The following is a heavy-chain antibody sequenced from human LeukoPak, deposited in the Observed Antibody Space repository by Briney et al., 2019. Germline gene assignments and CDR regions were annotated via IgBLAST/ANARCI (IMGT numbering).Heavy chain of an antibody. CDR3: AKDGGITLYSXGWYSXXXYDY. V-gene: IGHV3-23*01. J-gene: IGHJ4*02. D-gene: IGHD6-19*01. Sequence: GGSLRLSRAASGFTFSSYAMSWVRQAPGKGLEWVSAISGSGGSTYYADSVKGRFTISRDNSKNTLYLQMNSLRAEDTAVYYCAKDGGITLYSXGWYSXXXYDYWGQGTLVTVSS. CDR2: ISGSGGST. CDR1: GFTFSSYA.